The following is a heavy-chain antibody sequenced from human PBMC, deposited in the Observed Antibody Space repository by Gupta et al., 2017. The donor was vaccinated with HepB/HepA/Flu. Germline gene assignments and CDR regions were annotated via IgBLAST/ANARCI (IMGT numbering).Heavy chain of an antibody. Sequence: QVQLVQSGAEVKKPGASVKVSCKASGYTFTGYYMHWVRQAPGQGLEWMGWINPNSGGTNYAQKFQGRVTMTRDTSISTAYMELSRLRSDDTAVYYCARAGGVFGYCSSTSCLDFDYWGQGTLVTVSS. V-gene: IGHV1-2*02. D-gene: IGHD2-2*01. CDR1: GYTFTGYY. J-gene: IGHJ4*02. CDR2: INPNSGGT. CDR3: ARAGGVFGYCSSTSCLDFDY.